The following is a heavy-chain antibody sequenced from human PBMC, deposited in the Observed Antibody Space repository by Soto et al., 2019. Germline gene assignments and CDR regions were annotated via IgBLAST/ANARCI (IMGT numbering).Heavy chain of an antibody. CDR1: GFTFSTSG. Sequence: EVQLLESGGGLVQPGESLRLSCAASGFTFSTSGMTWVRQAPGKGLEWVSGISGRGSATYYADSVKGRFTISRDDSKSTLYLHTNSLRVEDTALYYGAKDPSPIVVVASAFDFWGQGTMVTVSS. D-gene: IGHD2-15*01. V-gene: IGHV3-23*01. CDR3: AKDPSPIVVVASAFDF. CDR2: ISGRGSAT. J-gene: IGHJ3*01.